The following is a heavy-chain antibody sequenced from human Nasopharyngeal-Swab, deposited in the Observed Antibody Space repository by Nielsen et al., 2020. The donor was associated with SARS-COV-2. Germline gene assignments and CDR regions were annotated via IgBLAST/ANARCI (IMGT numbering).Heavy chain of an antibody. D-gene: IGHD6-13*01. CDR3: VRSSSWYYFDY. CDR2: IYYNGNT. Sequence: SETLSLTSTVSGDSIAYSTFYWGWIRQPPGNGLEWIGNIYYNGNTYQNPSLKSRLTISVDKSKNQFSLQLSSVTAADTAVYYCVRSSSWYYFDYWAQGTQVTVSS. V-gene: IGHV4-39*01. J-gene: IGHJ4*02. CDR1: GDSIAYSTFY.